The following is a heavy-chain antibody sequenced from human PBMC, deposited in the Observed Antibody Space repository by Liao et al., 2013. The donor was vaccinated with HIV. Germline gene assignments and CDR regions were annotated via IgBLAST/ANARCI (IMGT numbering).Heavy chain of an antibody. CDR3: ARDRGSGGYYYYYMDV. J-gene: IGHJ6*03. CDR2: FYTSGST. CDR1: GGSISSYY. V-gene: IGHV4-4*07. D-gene: IGHD6-19*01. Sequence: QVHLQESGPGLVKPSETLSLTCTVSGGSISSYYWSWIRQPAGKGLEWIGRFYTSGSTNYNPSLKSRVTVSVDTSKNQFSLKLSSVTAADTAVYYCARDRGSGGYYYYYMDVWGKGTTVTVSS.